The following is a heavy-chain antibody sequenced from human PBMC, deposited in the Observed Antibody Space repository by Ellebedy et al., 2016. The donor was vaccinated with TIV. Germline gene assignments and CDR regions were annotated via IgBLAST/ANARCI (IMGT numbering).Heavy chain of an antibody. Sequence: GESLKISCAASGFTFSSYAMHWVRQAPGKGLEWVAVIWDDGTNKYYADSVKGRFIIFRDNSKSTLHLQMNNLRAEDTALYHCARGGHSTSQFAVGGDSWGQGTLVTVSS. CDR2: IWDDGTNK. J-gene: IGHJ4*02. CDR3: ARGGHSTSQFAVGGDS. CDR1: GFTFSSYA. D-gene: IGHD6-13*01. V-gene: IGHV3-33*01.